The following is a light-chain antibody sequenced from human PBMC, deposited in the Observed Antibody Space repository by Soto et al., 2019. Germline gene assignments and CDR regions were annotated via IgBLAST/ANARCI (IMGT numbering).Light chain of an antibody. V-gene: IGKV3-11*01. CDR3: QQRSNWPKT. CDR2: DAS. J-gene: IGKJ1*01. CDR1: QSVSSY. Sequence: EIALTQSPATLSLSPGDRATLSCRASQSVSSYLAWYQQKPGQAPRIIIYDASNRATGIPARFSGSGSGTDCTLTISSLEPEDVAVYYCQQRSNWPKTLGQGTKVDIK.